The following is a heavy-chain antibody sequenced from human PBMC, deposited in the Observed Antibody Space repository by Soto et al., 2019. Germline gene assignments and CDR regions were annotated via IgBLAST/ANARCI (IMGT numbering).Heavy chain of an antibody. CDR1: GYSMSSDSY. Sequence: SETLSLTCTVSGYSMSSDSYWGWIRQSPGKGPEWIASMYHGGTTFYNPSLKSRVTMSIDTSSNQFSLRLTSVTAADTAVYYCARVHVVVVAGSTFDYWGHGIMVTVSS. V-gene: IGHV4-38-2*02. D-gene: IGHD2-15*01. CDR3: ARVHVVVVAGSTFDY. CDR2: MYHGGTT. J-gene: IGHJ4*01.